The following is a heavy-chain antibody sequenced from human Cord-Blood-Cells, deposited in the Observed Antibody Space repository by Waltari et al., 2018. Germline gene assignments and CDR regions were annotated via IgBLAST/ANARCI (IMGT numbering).Heavy chain of an antibody. CDR1: GFTFSSYA. V-gene: IGHV3-23*01. D-gene: IGHD7-27*01. Sequence: EVQLLESGGGLVQPGGSLRLSCAASGFTFSSYAMSWVRQAPGKGLGWVSAISGIGGRPYYADSVKGRFTISRDNSKNTLSLQMNSLRAEETAVYYCAKDLSANWGSPGFGYWGKGTLVTVSP. J-gene: IGHJ4*02. CDR3: AKDLSANWGSPGFGY. CDR2: ISGIGGRP.